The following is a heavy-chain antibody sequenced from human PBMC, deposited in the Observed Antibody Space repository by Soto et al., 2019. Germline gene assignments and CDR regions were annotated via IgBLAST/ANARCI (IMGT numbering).Heavy chain of an antibody. J-gene: IGHJ4*02. CDR1: GGSISSYY. D-gene: IGHD3-3*01. CDR3: ARPPAYYYLWTGYTRYSFDF. Sequence: SETLSLTCTVSGGSISSYYWSWILQPPWKGLEWIGYIYYSGSTNYNPSLKSRVTISVDTSKNQFSLKLSSVTAADTAVYYCARPPAYYYLWTGYTRYSFDFWGQGTLVTVSS. V-gene: IGHV4-59*08. CDR2: IYYSGST.